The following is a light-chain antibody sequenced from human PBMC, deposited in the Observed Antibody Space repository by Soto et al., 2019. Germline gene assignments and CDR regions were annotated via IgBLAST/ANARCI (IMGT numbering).Light chain of an antibody. CDR1: SGGVGDFDY. Sequence: QSVLTQPASVSGSPGQSITISCTATSGGVGDFDYVSWYQQHPGEAPKLIIYEVSHRPSGVSDRFSGSKSGDTASLTISGLQADDEASYYCHSHTTTKSLVFGTGTKVTV. V-gene: IGLV2-14*01. CDR3: HSHTTTKSLV. CDR2: EVS. J-gene: IGLJ1*01.